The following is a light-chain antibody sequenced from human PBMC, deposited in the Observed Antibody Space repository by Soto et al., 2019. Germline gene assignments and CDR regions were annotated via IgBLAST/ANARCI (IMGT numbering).Light chain of an antibody. J-gene: IGLJ1*01. Sequence: SALTQPASVSGSPGQSITISCTGTNSDVGGHNYVSWYQHHPGKAPKLMIYEVSNRPSGVSNRFSGSKSGNTASLTISGLQAEDEADYHCSSFSSTSTLYVFGTGTKVTVL. V-gene: IGLV2-14*01. CDR2: EVS. CDR1: NSDVGGHNY. CDR3: SSFSSTSTLYV.